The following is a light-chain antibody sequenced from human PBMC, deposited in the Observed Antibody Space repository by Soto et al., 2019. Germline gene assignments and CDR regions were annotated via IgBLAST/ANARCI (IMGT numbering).Light chain of an antibody. V-gene: IGLV1-47*01. J-gene: IGLJ7*01. CDR1: NSNIGSNP. Sequence: QSVLTQPPSASGTPGQRVTISCSGSNSNIGSNPVYWYQQLPGTAPKLVIHTNDQRPSGVPDRFSGSKSGTSATLAISGLRSEDEADYYCATWDDDLNAAVFGGGTQLTVL. CDR2: TND. CDR3: ATWDDDLNAAV.